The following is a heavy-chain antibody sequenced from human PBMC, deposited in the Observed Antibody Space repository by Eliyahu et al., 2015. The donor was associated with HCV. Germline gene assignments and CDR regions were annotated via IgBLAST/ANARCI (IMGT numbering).Heavy chain of an antibody. CDR1: GFAFTNXX. V-gene: IGHV3-23*01. D-gene: IGHD2-15*01. CDR3: AKDLLHRGLANWFDP. CDR2: ISGGGGST. Sequence: EVQLLESGGGLVQPGGSLXLSCXASGFAFTNXXMNWVRQAPGKGLEWVSSISGGGGSTYYADSVKGRFTISRDNSKNTLYLQMNSLRAEDTAVYYCAKDLLHRGLANWFDPWGQGTLVTVSS. J-gene: IGHJ5*01.